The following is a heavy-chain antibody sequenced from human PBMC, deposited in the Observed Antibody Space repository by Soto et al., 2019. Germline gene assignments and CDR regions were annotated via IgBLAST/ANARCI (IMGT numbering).Heavy chain of an antibody. CDR1: GGSVTSYY. D-gene: IGHD3-16*01. J-gene: IGHJ4*02. Sequence: SETLSLTCTVSGGSVTSYYWSWIRQPPGKGLEWIGNIYHSGITKYNPSLKRRVTISVDTSKNQFSLKLSSVSAADTAVYYCAREDHIGGFYFDYWGQGTLVTVSS. CDR2: IYHSGIT. V-gene: IGHV4-59*02. CDR3: AREDHIGGFYFDY.